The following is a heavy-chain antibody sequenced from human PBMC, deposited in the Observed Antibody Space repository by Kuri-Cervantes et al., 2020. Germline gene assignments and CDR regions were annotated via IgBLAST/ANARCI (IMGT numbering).Heavy chain of an antibody. D-gene: IGHD1-26*01. Sequence: SETLSLTCAVSGYSISSGYYWGWIRQPPGKGLEWIGSIYHSGSTYYNPSLKSRVTISVDTSKNQFSLKLSSVTAADTAVYYCARLGTGGSYYYDYWGQGPLVTVSS. J-gene: IGHJ4*02. CDR3: ARLGTGGSYYYDY. CDR2: IYHSGST. V-gene: IGHV4-38-2*01. CDR1: GYSISSGYY.